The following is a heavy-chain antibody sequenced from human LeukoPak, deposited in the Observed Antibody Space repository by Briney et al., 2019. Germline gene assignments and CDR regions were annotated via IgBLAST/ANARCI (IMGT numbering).Heavy chain of an antibody. CDR3: ATPGPSRGLGYCSRTSCYNV. Sequence: ATVKISCKVSGYTFTDYYMHWVQQAPGKGLEWMGLVDPEDGETIYAEKSQGRVTITADTSTDTAYMGLSSLRSEDTAVYYCATPGPSRGLGYCSRTSCYNVWGKGTTVTVSS. V-gene: IGHV1-69-2*01. CDR1: GYTFTDYY. J-gene: IGHJ6*04. CDR2: VDPEDGET. D-gene: IGHD2-2*02.